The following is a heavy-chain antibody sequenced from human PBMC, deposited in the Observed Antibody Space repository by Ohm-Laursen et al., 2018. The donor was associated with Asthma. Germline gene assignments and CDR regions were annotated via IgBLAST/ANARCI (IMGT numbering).Heavy chain of an antibody. CDR3: ARLDWAQSMFDS. Sequence: PSETLSLTCPVFGGSVSGYYWTWVQQPPGRELEWIAYMFSSGGANYNPSLKSRVTLSTDTSTNQVSLRLSSVTAADTAVYFCARLDWAQSMFDSWGQGTLVTVSS. J-gene: IGHJ4*02. CDR2: MFSSGGA. D-gene: IGHD3-9*01. CDR1: GGSVSGYY. V-gene: IGHV4-59*02.